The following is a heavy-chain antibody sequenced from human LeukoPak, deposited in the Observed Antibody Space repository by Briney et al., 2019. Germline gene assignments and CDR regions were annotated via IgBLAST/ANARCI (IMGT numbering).Heavy chain of an antibody. CDR1: GGSYSGYH. D-gene: IGHD6-19*01. CDR3: ARGVRIAVAAPHLNY. J-gene: IGHJ4*02. CDR2: IDHSGST. V-gene: IGHV4-34*01. Sequence: SETLSLTCAVYGGSYSGYHWNWIRQPPGKGLEWIGEIDHSGSTNYNPSLKSRVTISVDTSKNQFSLNLSSVTAADTAVYFCARGVRIAVAAPHLNYWGQGTLVTVSS.